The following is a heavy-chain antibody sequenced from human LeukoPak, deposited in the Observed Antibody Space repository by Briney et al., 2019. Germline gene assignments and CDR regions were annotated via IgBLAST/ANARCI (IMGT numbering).Heavy chain of an antibody. J-gene: IGHJ4*02. V-gene: IGHV5-51*01. D-gene: IGHD2-15*01. CDR1: GYRFSDYW. CDR2: IYPGDSDT. CDR3: ARARYCSGGSCYAEY. Sequence: GESLKISCKVSGYRFSDYWIGWVRQMPGKGLEWMGIIYPGDSDTRYSPSFQGQVTISADKSISTAYLQWSSLKASDTAMYYCARARYCSGGSCYAEYWGQGTLVTVSS.